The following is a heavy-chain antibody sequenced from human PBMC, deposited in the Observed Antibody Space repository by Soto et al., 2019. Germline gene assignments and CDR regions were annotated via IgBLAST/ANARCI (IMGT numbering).Heavy chain of an antibody. CDR3: VNPSSSGWYYFDY. Sequence: GGSLRLSCAASGFTFSSYAMSWVRQAPGKGLEWVSAISGSGGSTYYADSVKGRFTISRDNSKNTLYLQMNSLRAEDTAVYYCVNPSSSGWYYFDYWGQGTLVTVSS. D-gene: IGHD6-19*01. V-gene: IGHV3-23*01. CDR1: GFTFSSYA. J-gene: IGHJ4*02. CDR2: ISGSGGST.